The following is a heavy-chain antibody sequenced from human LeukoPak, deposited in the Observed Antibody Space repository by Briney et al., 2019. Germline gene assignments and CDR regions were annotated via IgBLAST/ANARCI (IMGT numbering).Heavy chain of an antibody. D-gene: IGHD4-23*01. Sequence: ASVKVSCKASGGTFSSYAISWVRQAPRQGLEWMGGIIPIFGTANYAQKFQGRVTITADESTSTAYMELSSLRSEDTAVYYCARGDDYGGDYYYYYYMDVWGKGTTVTVSS. CDR3: ARGDDYGGDYYYYYYMDV. CDR2: IIPIFGTA. V-gene: IGHV1-69*13. J-gene: IGHJ6*03. CDR1: GGTFSSYA.